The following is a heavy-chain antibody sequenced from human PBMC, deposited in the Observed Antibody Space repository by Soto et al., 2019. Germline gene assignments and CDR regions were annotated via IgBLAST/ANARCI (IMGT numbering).Heavy chain of an antibody. CDR1: GFDFATFG. V-gene: IGHV1-58*02. CDR3: SADRPDVAMGWPV. CDR2: IVVANGRT. D-gene: IGHD2-15*01. J-gene: IGHJ6*02. Sequence: QMQLVQSGPEVKRPGTSVRVSCKASGFDFATFGIQWVRQTQGQGLERIGWIVVANGRTNYSQRVQERVTITRDMSKNTVYIDLNSLRSVYTVVYFCSADRPDVAMGWPVWGQGTTVSVSS.